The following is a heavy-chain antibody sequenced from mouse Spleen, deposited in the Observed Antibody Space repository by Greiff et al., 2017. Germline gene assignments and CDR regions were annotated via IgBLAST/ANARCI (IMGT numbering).Heavy chain of an antibody. V-gene: IGHV1-76*01. CDR3: ARGDYGNPDY. CDR1: GYTFTDYY. Sequence: VKLVESGAELVRPGASVKLSCKASGYTFTDYYINWVKQRPGQGLEWIARIYPGSGNTYYNEKFKGKATLTAEKSSSTAYMQLSSLTSEDSAVYFCARGDYGNPDYWGQGTTLTVSS. J-gene: IGHJ2*01. D-gene: IGHD2-1*01. CDR2: IYPGSGNT.